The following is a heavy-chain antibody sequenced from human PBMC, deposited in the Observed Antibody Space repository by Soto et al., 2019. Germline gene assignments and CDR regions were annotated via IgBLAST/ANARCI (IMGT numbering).Heavy chain of an antibody. CDR2: IIPIFGTA. J-gene: IGHJ3*02. CDR3: ARDRKEYQLLSDAFDI. Sequence: QVQLVQSGAEVKKPGSSVKVSCKASGGTFSSYAISWVRQAPGKGLEWMGVIIPIFGTANYAQKFQVRVTITADKSTSTAYMELSSLRSEDTAVYYCARDRKEYQLLSDAFDIGGQGTMVTVSS. CDR1: GGTFSSYA. D-gene: IGHD2-2*01. V-gene: IGHV1-69*06.